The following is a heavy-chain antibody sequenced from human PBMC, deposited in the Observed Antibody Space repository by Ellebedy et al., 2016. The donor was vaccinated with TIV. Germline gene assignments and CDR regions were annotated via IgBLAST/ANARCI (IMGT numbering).Heavy chain of an antibody. CDR3: ARAEGGSGSYNYYYGMDV. Sequence: GESLKISCAASGFTFSSYGMHWVRQAPGKGLEWVAVIWYDGSNKYYADSVKGRFTISRDNSKNTLYLQMNSLRAEDTAVYYCARAEGGSGSYNYYYGMDVWGQGTTVTVSS. CDR2: IWYDGSNK. J-gene: IGHJ6*02. D-gene: IGHD3-10*01. CDR1: GFTFSSYG. V-gene: IGHV3-33*01.